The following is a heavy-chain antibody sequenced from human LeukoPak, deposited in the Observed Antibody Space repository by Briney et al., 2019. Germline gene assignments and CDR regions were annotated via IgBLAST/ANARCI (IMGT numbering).Heavy chain of an antibody. CDR3: ARDGNGSWGCYYYYMDV. Sequence: SVKVSCKASGGTFSSYAISWVRQAPGQGLEWMGGIIPIFRTANYAQKFQGRVTITTDESTSTAYMELRSLRSDDTAVYYCARDGNGSWGCYYYYMDVWGKGTTVTVSS. CDR2: IIPIFRTA. D-gene: IGHD1-26*01. J-gene: IGHJ6*03. V-gene: IGHV1-69*05. CDR1: GGTFSSYA.